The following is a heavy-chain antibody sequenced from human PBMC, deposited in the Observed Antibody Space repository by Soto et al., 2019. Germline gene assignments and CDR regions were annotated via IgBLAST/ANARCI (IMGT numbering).Heavy chain of an antibody. CDR2: FTRSGST. CDR1: GFTFSNYA. Sequence: EVQLLESAGALVQPGVSLRLSCAASGFTFSNYAMSWVRQAPGKGLEWVSTFTRSGSTLYAESVRGRFTISRDNSKNTLFLQMNNVRAEDTAISYCAREYAPGSPNYDYWGLGTLVTVSS. V-gene: IGHV3-23*01. D-gene: IGHD3-10*01. CDR3: AREYAPGSPNYDY. J-gene: IGHJ4*02.